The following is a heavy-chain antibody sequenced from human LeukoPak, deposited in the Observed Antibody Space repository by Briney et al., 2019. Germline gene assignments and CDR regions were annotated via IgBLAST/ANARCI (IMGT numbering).Heavy chain of an antibody. CDR1: GFTFSSYE. J-gene: IGHJ4*02. CDR2: ISSSGSTI. D-gene: IGHD6-19*01. Sequence: PGGSLRLSCAASGFTFSSYEMNWVRQALGKGLEWVSYISSSGSTIYYADSVKGRFTISRDNSKNTLYLQMNSLRAEDTAVYYCAKSLQWLGVLGYWGQGTLVTVSS. V-gene: IGHV3-48*03. CDR3: AKSLQWLGVLGY.